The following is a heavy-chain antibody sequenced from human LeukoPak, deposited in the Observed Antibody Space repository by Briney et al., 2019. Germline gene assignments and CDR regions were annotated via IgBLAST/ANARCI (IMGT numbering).Heavy chain of an antibody. V-gene: IGHV4-59*08. Sequence: SETLSLTCTVSGGSISSHYWSWIRQPPGKGLEWIGYIYYSGSTYYNPSLKSRVTISVDTSKNQFSLKLSSVTAADTAVYYCARAGYYGSGSYYWYYYGMDVWGQGTTVTVSS. CDR3: ARAGYYGSGSYYWYYYGMDV. CDR2: IYYSGST. CDR1: GGSISSHY. D-gene: IGHD3-10*01. J-gene: IGHJ6*02.